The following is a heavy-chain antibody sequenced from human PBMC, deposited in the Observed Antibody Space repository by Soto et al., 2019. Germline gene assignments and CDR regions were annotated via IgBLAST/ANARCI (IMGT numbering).Heavy chain of an antibody. Sequence: QVQLVESGGDVVQPGRSLRLSCSASGFTFSSYSVHWVRQAPGKGLEWLAFMSYDGSTKYYADSVKGRFTVSRDNSKNTLYLQMDSLRTEDTDVYYCARDAYDDPPGYFQHWGQGTLLTVSS. V-gene: IGHV3-30-3*01. D-gene: IGHD3-22*01. CDR1: GFTFSSYS. J-gene: IGHJ1*01. CDR2: MSYDGSTK. CDR3: ARDAYDDPPGYFQH.